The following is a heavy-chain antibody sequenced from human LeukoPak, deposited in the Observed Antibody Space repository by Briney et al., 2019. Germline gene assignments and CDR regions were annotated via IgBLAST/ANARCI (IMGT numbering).Heavy chain of an antibody. CDR3: ARTPIYGGRYFDS. V-gene: IGHV3-7*01. CDR1: GFMFGTYW. D-gene: IGHD4-23*01. J-gene: IGHJ4*02. Sequence: PGGSLRLSCAASGFMFGTYWMSWVRQAPGKGLEWVATITRDGSEMYYVDSVKGRFTISRDDAMNSLYLQLNSLRAEDTAVYFCARTPIYGGRYFDSCGQGTLVTVSS. CDR2: ITRDGSEM.